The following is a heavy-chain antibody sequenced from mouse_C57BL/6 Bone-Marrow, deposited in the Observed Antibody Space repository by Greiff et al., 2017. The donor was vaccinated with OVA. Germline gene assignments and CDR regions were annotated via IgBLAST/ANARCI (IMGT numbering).Heavy chain of an antibody. CDR1: GYSITSGYY. CDR3: ASTDYFDY. Sequence: EVHLVESGPGLVKPSQSLSLTCSVTGYSITSGYYWNWIRQFPGNKLEWMGYISYDGSNNYNPSLKNRISITRDTSKNQFFLKLNSVTTEDTATYYCASTDYFDYWGQGTTLTVSS. J-gene: IGHJ2*01. CDR2: ISYDGSN. V-gene: IGHV3-6*01.